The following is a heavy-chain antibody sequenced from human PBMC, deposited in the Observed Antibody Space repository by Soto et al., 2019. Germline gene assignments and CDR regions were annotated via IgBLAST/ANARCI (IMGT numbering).Heavy chain of an antibody. J-gene: IGHJ4*02. D-gene: IGHD3-22*01. V-gene: IGHV1-3*05. Sequence: QVQLVQSGAEEKKPGASVTVSCKASGYTFTYYTVHWVRQAPGQRLEWMGWINAGDGNTKYSPNFQGRVTITKDTYASTLYMELSSLRSEDTAVYFCTRDYYERSGYYPTFDYWGQGTLVTVSS. CDR2: INAGDGNT. CDR1: GYTFTYYT. CDR3: TRDYYERSGYYPTFDY.